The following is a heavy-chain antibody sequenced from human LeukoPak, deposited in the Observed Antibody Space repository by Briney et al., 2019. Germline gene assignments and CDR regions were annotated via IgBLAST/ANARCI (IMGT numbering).Heavy chain of an antibody. CDR2: ISAGSTT. V-gene: IGHV3-23*01. J-gene: IGHJ4*02. D-gene: IGHD6-13*01. Sequence: GGSLRLSCVMSGITFSNYAMSWVRQAPGKGLDWVSTISAGSTTYYADSVKGRFTISRDNSKNTLYLQMNSLRAEDTAVYYCARFPPWGAAAVYWGQGTLVTVSS. CDR1: GITFSNYA. CDR3: ARFPPWGAAAVY.